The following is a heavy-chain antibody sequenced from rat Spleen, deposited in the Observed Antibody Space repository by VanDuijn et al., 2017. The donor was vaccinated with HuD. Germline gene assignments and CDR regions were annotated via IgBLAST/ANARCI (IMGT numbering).Heavy chain of an antibody. J-gene: IGHJ3*01. V-gene: IGHV3-1*01. CDR3: ARSEGVHYNLPFAD. CDR2: IIYSGST. CDR1: GYSITRNY. D-gene: IGHD1-5*01. Sequence: EVQLQESGPGLVKPSQSLSLPCSVTGYSITRNYWGWIRKFPGNKMEWMGYIIYSGSTSYNPSLKSRISFTRDTSKNQFFLQVNSVTAEDTATYYCARSEGVHYNLPFADWGQGTLVTVSS.